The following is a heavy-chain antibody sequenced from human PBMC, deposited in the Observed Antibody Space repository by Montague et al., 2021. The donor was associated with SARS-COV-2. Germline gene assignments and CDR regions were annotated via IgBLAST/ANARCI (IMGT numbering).Heavy chain of an antibody. CDR2: INQSGST. V-gene: IGHV4-34*01. D-gene: IGHD3-22*01. Sequence: SETLSLTCAVYGGSFSGYYWSWIRQPPGKGPEWIGEINQSGSTNYNPSXXSRVTLSVDTSKKQFSLKLSSLTAADTAVYYCARVAGGYYHDSSAYFDYWGQGSLVTVSS. CDR3: ARVAGGYYHDSSAYFDY. J-gene: IGHJ4*02. CDR1: GGSFSGYY.